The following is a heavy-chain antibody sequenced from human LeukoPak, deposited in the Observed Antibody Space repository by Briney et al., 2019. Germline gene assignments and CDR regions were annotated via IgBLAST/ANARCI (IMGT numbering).Heavy chain of an antibody. CDR3: ARDMEEMATTPGDY. CDR2: INPNSGGT. J-gene: IGHJ4*02. V-gene: IGHV1-2*02. Sequence: ASVKVSCKASGYTFTGYYMHWVRQAPGQGLEWMGWINPNSGGTNYAQKFQGRVTMTRDTSISTAYMELSRLRSDDTAVYYRARDMEEMATTPGDYWGQGTLVTVSS. CDR1: GYTFTGYY. D-gene: IGHD5-24*01.